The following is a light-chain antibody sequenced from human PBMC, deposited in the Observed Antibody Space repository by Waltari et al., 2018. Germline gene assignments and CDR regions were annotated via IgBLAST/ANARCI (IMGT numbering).Light chain of an antibody. CDR1: SSNLRSHY. J-gene: IGLJ2*01. V-gene: IGLV1-47*01. CDR2: RNT. CDR3: ASWDDSLSGPV. Sequence: QPVLTQPPSASGTPGPRGTIPCSGSSSNLRSHYVYWYQPVPGAAPKLLIYRNTQRPSGVPDRFSGSKSGTSASLAISGLRSEDEADYFCASWDDSLSGPVFGGGTKLTVL.